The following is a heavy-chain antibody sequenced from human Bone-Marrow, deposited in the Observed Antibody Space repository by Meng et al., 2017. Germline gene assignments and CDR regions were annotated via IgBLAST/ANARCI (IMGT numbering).Heavy chain of an antibody. CDR1: GFTFSDYY. CDR3: ARDSSSPWFYGMDV. D-gene: IGHD6-13*01. Sequence: GESLKISCAASGFTFSDYYMSWIRQAPGKGLEWVSYISSSGSTIYYADSVKGRFTISRDNAKNSLYLQMNSLRAEDTAVYYCARDSSSPWFYGMDVWGQGTTVTVSS. CDR2: ISSSGSTI. V-gene: IGHV3-11*04. J-gene: IGHJ6*02.